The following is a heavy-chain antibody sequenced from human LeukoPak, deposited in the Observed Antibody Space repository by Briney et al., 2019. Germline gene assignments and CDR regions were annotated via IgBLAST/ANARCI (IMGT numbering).Heavy chain of an antibody. D-gene: IGHD4-17*01. Sequence: GASVKVSCKASGGTFSSYAISWVRQAPGQGLEWMGRIIPIFGTANYAQKFQGRVTITTDESTSTAYMELSSLRSEDTAVYYCARGGPSYGDYSFDYWGQGTLVTVSS. J-gene: IGHJ4*02. CDR2: IIPIFGTA. CDR3: ARGGPSYGDYSFDY. V-gene: IGHV1-69*05. CDR1: GGTFSSYA.